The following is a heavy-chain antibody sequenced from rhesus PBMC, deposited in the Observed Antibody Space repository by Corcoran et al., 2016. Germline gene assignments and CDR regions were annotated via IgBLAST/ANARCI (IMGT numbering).Heavy chain of an antibody. D-gene: IGHD7-45*01. V-gene: IGHV3-178*01. Sequence: EVQLVESGGGLAQPGGSLRLSCAASGFTFSAYYMDCVRQAPGKGLEWVTRISKGGESKWYADSVKGRFTISRESAKNTLYLQMSSLTTEDTAVYYCARANWGPDYWGQGVLVTVSS. CDR3: ARANWGPDY. CDR2: ISKGGESK. J-gene: IGHJ4*01. CDR1: GFTFSAYY.